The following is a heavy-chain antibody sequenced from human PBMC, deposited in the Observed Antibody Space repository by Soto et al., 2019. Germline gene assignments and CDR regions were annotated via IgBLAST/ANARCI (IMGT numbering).Heavy chain of an antibody. CDR2: ISGSGGSR. CDR3: GKEVYYGGNYDY. Sequence: PGGSLRLSGAASGLTFSSYTMGWFRQATRQGPEWVSAISGSGGSRYYADSVKGRFTLSRDNSKSTLYQQMNSLRAEDTAVYYCGKEVYYGGNYDYWGQGPLVAVSS. V-gene: IGHV3-23*01. J-gene: IGHJ4*02. CDR1: GLTFSSYT. D-gene: IGHD4-17*01.